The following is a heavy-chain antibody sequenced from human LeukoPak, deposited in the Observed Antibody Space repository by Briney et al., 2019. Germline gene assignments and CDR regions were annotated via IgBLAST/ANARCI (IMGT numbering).Heavy chain of an antibody. CDR1: GFTFSSYD. CDR2: ISRTSSYI. D-gene: IGHD6-19*01. V-gene: IGHV3-21*01. Sequence: GGSLRLSRAASGFTFSSYDMNWVRQAPGKGLEWVSSISRTSSYIYHAESVKGRFTISRDNAKNSLYLQMNSLTAEDTAVYYCARLSGSGFSSGWYPSDYWGQGILVTVSS. J-gene: IGHJ4*02. CDR3: ARLSGSGFSSGWYPSDY.